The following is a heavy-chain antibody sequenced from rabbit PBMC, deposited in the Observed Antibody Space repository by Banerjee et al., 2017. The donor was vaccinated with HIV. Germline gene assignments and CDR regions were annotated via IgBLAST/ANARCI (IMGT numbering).Heavy chain of an antibody. CDR1: GIDFTSDYY. CDR3: ARGYAGGADDGYAAFNL. CDR2: IYAGTSGTT. J-gene: IGHJ4*01. D-gene: IGHD4-2*01. V-gene: IGHV1S40*01. Sequence: QSLEESGGDLVKPGASLTLTCTASGIDFTSDYYMCWVRQAPGKGLEWIACIYAGTSGTTYYASWAKGRFTISKTSATTVTLQMTSLTAADTATYFCARGYAGGADDGYAAFNLWGQGTLVTVS.